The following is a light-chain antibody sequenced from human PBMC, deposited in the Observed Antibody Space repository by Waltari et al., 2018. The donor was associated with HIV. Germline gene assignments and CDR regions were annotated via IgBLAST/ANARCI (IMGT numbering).Light chain of an antibody. CDR1: HSNAGITP. CDR2: SNN. V-gene: IGLV1-44*01. J-gene: IGLJ3*02. Sequence: QSVLTQPPSASGPPGRRVTISCSGNHSNAGITPDHCYRQVPGTAPKLLMFSNNQRPSGVPDRFSGSKSGTSASLAIRGLKSEDEADYYCAARDDSLNAWVFGGGTKVTVL. CDR3: AARDDSLNAWV.